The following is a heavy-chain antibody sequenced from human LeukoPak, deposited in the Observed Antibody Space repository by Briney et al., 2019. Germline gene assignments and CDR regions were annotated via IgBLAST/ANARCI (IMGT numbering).Heavy chain of an antibody. Sequence: SVKVSCKASGFTFTSSAVQWVRQARGQRLEWIGWIVVGSGNTNYAQKFQERVTITRDMSTSTAYMELSSLRSEDTAVYYCAADWGTAARSFENYWGQGTLVTVSS. CDR3: AADWGTAARSFENY. J-gene: IGHJ4*02. CDR2: IVVGSGNT. D-gene: IGHD6-6*01. V-gene: IGHV1-58*01. CDR1: GFTFTSSA.